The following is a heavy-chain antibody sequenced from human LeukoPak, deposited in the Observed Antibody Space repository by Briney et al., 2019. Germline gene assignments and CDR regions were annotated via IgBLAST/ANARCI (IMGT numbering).Heavy chain of an antibody. V-gene: IGHV4-30-2*01. CDR1: GASINSDS. CDR2: ILHGGGS. J-gene: IGHJ5*02. D-gene: IGHD6-13*01. Sequence: NSSETLSLTCAVSGASINSDSWSWIRQPPGKGLEWVGYILHGGGSYSNPSLKSRVTIPVDRSKNQFSLKLTSVTAADTAVYYCARSLFRGSGSWKGWFDPWGPGTLVTVSS. CDR3: ARSLFRGSGSWKGWFDP.